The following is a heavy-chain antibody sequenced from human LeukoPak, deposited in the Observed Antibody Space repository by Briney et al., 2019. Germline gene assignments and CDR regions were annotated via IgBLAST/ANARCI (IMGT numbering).Heavy chain of an antibody. CDR1: GFTFSSYG. CDR3: ASGGGYAPGY. J-gene: IGHJ4*02. V-gene: IGHV3-30*02. D-gene: IGHD5-12*01. CDR2: IRYDGSIK. Sequence: PGGSLRLSCAASGFTFSSYGMHWVRQAPGKGLEWVAFIRYDGSIKYYADSVKGRFTISRDNSRNTLYLQMDSLRAEDTAVYYCASGGGYAPGYWGQGTLVTVSS.